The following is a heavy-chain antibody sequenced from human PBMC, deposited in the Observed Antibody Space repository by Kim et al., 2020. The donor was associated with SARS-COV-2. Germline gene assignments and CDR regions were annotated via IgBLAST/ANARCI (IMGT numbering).Heavy chain of an antibody. J-gene: IGHJ5*02. Sequence: ANSGKGRFTISRDNSKNTLYLQMSSMRAEDTAVYCCAKGRGIFGPNWFDPWGQGTRDTVSS. V-gene: IGHV3-23*01. D-gene: IGHD3-3*01. CDR3: AKGRGIFGPNWFDP.